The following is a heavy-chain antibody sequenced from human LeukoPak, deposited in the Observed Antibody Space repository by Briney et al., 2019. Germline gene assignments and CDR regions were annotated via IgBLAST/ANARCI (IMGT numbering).Heavy chain of an antibody. CDR3: ARSEVDTAMVTSAFDI. D-gene: IGHD5-18*01. CDR1: GGSFSGYY. J-gene: IGHJ3*02. CDR2: INHSGST. V-gene: IGHV4-34*01. Sequence: SETLSLTCAVYGGSFSGYYWSWIRQPPGKGLEWIGEINHSGSTNYNPSLKSRVTISVDTSKNQFSLKLSSVTAADTAVYYCARSEVDTAMVTSAFDIWGQGTMVTVSS.